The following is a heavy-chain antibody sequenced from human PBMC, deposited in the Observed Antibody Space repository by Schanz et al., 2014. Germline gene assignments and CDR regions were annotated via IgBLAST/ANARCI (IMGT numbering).Heavy chain of an antibody. J-gene: IGHJ4*02. CDR1: GGTFSSYA. V-gene: IGHV1-69*04. CDR3: ARGRTFDY. CDR2: IIPILGIA. Sequence: QVQLVQSGAEVKKPGSSMKVSCKASGGTFSSYAISWVRQAPGQGLEWMGRIIPILGIANYAQKFQGRVTMTADTSTSTAYMDLRSLRSDDTAVYYCARGRTFDYWGQGTLVTVSS.